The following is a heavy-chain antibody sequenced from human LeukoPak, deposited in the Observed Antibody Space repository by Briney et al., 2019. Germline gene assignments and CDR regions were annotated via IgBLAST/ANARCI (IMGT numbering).Heavy chain of an antibody. CDR2: ISYSGTT. CDR3: ARDREDYGGNSCLAY. CDR1: GGSISSFY. D-gene: IGHD4-23*01. J-gene: IGHJ4*02. Sequence: NPSETLSLTCTVSGGSISSFYWSWIRQPPGKGLEYIGYISYSGTTSYNPSLKSRVTISVDTSKNQFSLKLSSVTAADTAMYYCARDREDYGGNSCLAYWGQGTLVTVSS. V-gene: IGHV4-4*08.